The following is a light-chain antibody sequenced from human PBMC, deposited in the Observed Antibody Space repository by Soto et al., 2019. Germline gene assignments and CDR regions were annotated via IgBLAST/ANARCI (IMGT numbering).Light chain of an antibody. CDR1: QGISGY. CDR3: QQLNSYPQT. J-gene: IGKJ5*01. Sequence: DIQLTQSPSFLSASVGDRVTITCRASQGISGYFAWYQQKTGKAPKLLIYAASTLQSGVPSRFSGSGSGTAFSLTISSLQPEDFATYYCQQLNSYPQTFGQGTRLEIK. V-gene: IGKV1-9*01. CDR2: AAS.